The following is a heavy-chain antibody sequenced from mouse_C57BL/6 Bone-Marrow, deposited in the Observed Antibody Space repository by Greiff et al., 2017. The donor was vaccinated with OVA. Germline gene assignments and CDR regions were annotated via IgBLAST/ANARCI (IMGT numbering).Heavy chain of an antibody. CDR2: IDPSDSYT. CDR3: ARWYYGSSPCWYFDV. V-gene: IGHV1-69*01. D-gene: IGHD1-1*01. Sequence: QVQLQQPGAELVMPGASVKLSCKASGYTFTSYWMHWVKQRPGQGLEWIGEIDPSDSYTNYNQKFKGKSTLTVDKSSSTAYMQLSSLTSEDSAVYYCARWYYGSSPCWYFDVWGTGTTVTVSS. J-gene: IGHJ1*03. CDR1: GYTFTSYW.